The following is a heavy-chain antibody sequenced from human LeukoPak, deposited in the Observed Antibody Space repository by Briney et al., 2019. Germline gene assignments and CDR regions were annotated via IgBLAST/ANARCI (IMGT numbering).Heavy chain of an antibody. CDR2: ISGGGGST. J-gene: IGHJ5*01. CDR3: ARHSGSLVSTWFGP. V-gene: IGHV3-23*01. Sequence: PGGSLRLSCAASGFTFSSYAMSWVRQAPGKGLEWVSAISGGGGSTYYADSVKGRFTISRDTSKNTLYLQMNSLGAEDTAVYYCARHSGSLVSTWFGPWGQGTLVTVSS. D-gene: IGHD6-13*01. CDR1: GFTFSSYA.